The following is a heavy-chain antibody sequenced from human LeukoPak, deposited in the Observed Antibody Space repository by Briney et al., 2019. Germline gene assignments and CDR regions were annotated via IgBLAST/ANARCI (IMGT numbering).Heavy chain of an antibody. V-gene: IGHV1-69*06. CDR1: GGTFSSYA. Sequence: SVKVSCKASGGTFSSYAISWVRQAPGQGLEWMGGIIPIFGTANYAQKFQGRVTITADKSTSTAYMELSSLRSEDTAVYYCARDVPAGNNWFDPWGQGTLVTVSS. CDR3: ARDVPAGNNWFDP. CDR2: IIPIFGTA. D-gene: IGHD6-13*01. J-gene: IGHJ5*02.